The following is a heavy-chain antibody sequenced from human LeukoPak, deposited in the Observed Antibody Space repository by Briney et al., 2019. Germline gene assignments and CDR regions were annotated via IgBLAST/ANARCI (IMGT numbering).Heavy chain of an antibody. CDR3: AKVLTAAGLDL. CDR2: IHDDGRS. V-gene: IGHV4/OR15-8*01. Sequence: SETLSLTCSVSGGSMSDSKTWGWARQPPGKGLEWLANIHDDGRSAPNPSLRSRLTISQDRSKNQFSLKVSSVTAADTAFYYCAKVLTAAGLDLWGQGILVTVSS. CDR1: GGSMSDSKT. D-gene: IGHD6-25*01. J-gene: IGHJ5*02.